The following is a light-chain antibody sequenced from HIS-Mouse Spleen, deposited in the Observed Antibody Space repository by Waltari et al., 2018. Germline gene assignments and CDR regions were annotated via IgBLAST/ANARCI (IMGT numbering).Light chain of an antibody. CDR3: QAWDSSTAV. J-gene: IGLJ2*01. V-gene: IGLV3-1*01. Sequence: SYELTQPPSVSVSPGQPASITCSGANLGDKYACWYPQKPGQSPVLVIYQDSKRPSGIPERFSGSNSGNTATLTISGTQAMDEADYYCQAWDSSTAVFGGGTKLTVL. CDR2: QDS. CDR1: NLGDKY.